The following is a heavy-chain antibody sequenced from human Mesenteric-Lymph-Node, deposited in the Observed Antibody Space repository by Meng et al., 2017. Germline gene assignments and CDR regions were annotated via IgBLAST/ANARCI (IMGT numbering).Heavy chain of an antibody. CDR2: INHSGST. J-gene: IGHJ3*02. CDR3: ARDGGVVAVTPRGDAFSI. V-gene: IGHV4-34*01. Sequence: SETLSLTCAVYGGSFSGYYWSWIRQPPGKGLEWIGEINHSGSTNYNPSLKSRVTISVDTSKNQFSLKLTSLTAADTAVYYCARDGGVVAVTPRGDAFSIWGQGTMVTVSS. D-gene: IGHD2-15*01. CDR1: GGSFSGYY.